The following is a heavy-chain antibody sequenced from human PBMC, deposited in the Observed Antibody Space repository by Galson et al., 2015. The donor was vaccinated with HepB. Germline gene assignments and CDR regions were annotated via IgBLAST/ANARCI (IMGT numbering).Heavy chain of an antibody. CDR3: ARQGSSNYYYYGMDV. D-gene: IGHD6-6*01. V-gene: IGHV5-10-1*01. CDR1: GYSFTSYW. Sequence: QSGAEVKKPGESLRISCKGSGYSFTSYWISWVRQMPGKGLEWMGRIDPSDSYTNYSPSFQGHVTISADKSNSTAYLQWSSLKASDTAMYYCARQGSSNYYYYGMDVWGQGTTVTVSS. CDR2: IDPSDSYT. J-gene: IGHJ6*02.